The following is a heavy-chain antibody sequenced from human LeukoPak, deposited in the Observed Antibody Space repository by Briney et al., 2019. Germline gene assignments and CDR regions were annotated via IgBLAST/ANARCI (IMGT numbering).Heavy chain of an antibody. J-gene: IGHJ3*02. CDR2: TYHSDYT. Sequence: PSGTLSLTCTVSGDSITSSHWWSWIRPSPGKGLEWIGNTYHSDYTNYNPSLKGRATISVDKSKNQLSLKVISVTAADTAMYYCARDSKSTADAFDIWGQGTMVTVSS. V-gene: IGHV4-4*02. CDR3: ARDSKSTADAFDI. CDR1: GDSITSSHW. D-gene: IGHD2-2*01.